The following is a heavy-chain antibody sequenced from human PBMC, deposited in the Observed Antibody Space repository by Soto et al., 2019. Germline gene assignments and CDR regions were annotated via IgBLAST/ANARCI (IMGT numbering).Heavy chain of an antibody. V-gene: IGHV4-59*01. J-gene: IGHJ4*02. CDR1: GGSISSYY. D-gene: IGHD3-10*01. Sequence: QVQLQESGPGLVKPSETLSLTCTVSGGSISSYYWSWIRQPPGKGLEWIGYIYYSGSTNYNPSLKSRVTISVDTSKNQFSLKLSSVTAADTAVYYCARGPGPFDYWGQGTLVTVSS. CDR3: ARGPGPFDY. CDR2: IYYSGST.